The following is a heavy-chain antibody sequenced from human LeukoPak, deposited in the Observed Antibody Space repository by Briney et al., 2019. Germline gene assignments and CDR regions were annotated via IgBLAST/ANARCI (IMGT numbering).Heavy chain of an antibody. V-gene: IGHV3-48*03. CDR2: ISRYGTII. Sequence: PGGSLRLSCAASGFPFTSYEVNWVRQAPGKGLGWVSYISRYGTIINYAHSVKGRFTTSREHTKNSLYLQMNSLRVEDTAIYYCARQSGPFDYWGQGTLVTVSS. J-gene: IGHJ4*02. CDR3: ARQSGPFDY. CDR1: GFPFTSYE.